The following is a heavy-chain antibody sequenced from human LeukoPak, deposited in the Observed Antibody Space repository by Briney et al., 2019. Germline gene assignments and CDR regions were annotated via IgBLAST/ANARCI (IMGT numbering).Heavy chain of an antibody. D-gene: IGHD2-2*02. CDR1: GYSFTSYW. CDR3: ARGRVVPAAIDYPFDP. Sequence: GESLKISCKGSGYSFTSYWIGWVRQMPGKGLEWMGIIYPGDSDTRYSPSFQGQVTISADKSISTAYLQWSSLKASDTAMYYCARGRVVPAAIDYPFDPWGQRTLVTVSS. J-gene: IGHJ5*02. CDR2: IYPGDSDT. V-gene: IGHV5-51*01.